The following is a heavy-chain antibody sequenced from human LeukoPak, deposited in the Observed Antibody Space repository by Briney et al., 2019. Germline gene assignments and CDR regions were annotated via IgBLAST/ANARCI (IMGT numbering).Heavy chain of an antibody. Sequence: ASVKVSCKASGYTFTSYAMHWVRQAPGQRLEWMGWINAGNGNTKYSQKFQGRVTITRDTSASTAYMELSSLRSEDTAVYYCASRIAAAGDPLPPFDYWGQGTLVTVST. J-gene: IGHJ4*02. V-gene: IGHV1-3*01. CDR2: INAGNGNT. D-gene: IGHD6-13*01. CDR1: GYTFTSYA. CDR3: ASRIAAAGDPLPPFDY.